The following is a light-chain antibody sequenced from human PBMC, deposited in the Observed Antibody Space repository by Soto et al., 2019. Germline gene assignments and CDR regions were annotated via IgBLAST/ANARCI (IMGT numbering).Light chain of an antibody. CDR3: SSYTTSNTRQIV. CDR1: SSDVGGYNY. V-gene: IGLV2-14*03. J-gene: IGLJ1*01. Sequence: QSALTQPASVSGSPGQSSTISCTGTSSDVGGYNYVSWYQHHPGKAPKLMIYDVSNRPSGVSNRFSGSKSGNTASLTISGLQPEDEADYYCSSYTTSNTRQIVSGTGTKVTVL. CDR2: DVS.